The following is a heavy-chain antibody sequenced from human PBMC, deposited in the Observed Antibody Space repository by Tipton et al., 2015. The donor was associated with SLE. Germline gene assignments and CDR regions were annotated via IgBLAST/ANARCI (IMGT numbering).Heavy chain of an antibody. D-gene: IGHD3-22*01. V-gene: IGHV4-31*03. J-gene: IGHJ4*02. CDR1: SGSVSSGAYY. CDR3: ARYFYDSSGVCLFDF. Sequence: TLSLTCTVSSGSVSSGAYYWSWIRQRPGKGLEWIGYVFSSGTTYYNPSLKGRLSLSLDTSQNQLSLKLSSVTSADMAVYYCARYFYDSSGVCLFDFWGQGTLVTVSS. CDR2: VFSSGTT.